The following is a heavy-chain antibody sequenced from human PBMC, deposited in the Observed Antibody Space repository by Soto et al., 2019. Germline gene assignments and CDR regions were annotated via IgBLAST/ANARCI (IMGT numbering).Heavy chain of an antibody. D-gene: IGHD3-3*01. CDR2: ISSSSRTI. CDR1: GFSFSDSG. J-gene: IGHJ4*02. CDR3: ARTRMEWALYFDN. V-gene: IGHV3-48*01. Sequence: ASGGGLIQPGGSLRLSCEASGFSFSDSGMNWVRRAPGKRLEWISYISSSSRTIYYAASVEGRFTISRDNVRNSVHLQMNSLRGEDTGVYYCARTRMEWALYFDNWGLGTLVTVSS.